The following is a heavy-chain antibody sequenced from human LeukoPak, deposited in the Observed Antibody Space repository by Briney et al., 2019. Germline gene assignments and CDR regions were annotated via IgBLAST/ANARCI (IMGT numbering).Heavy chain of an antibody. CDR2: ISSNGGST. J-gene: IGHJ4*02. Sequence: PGGSLRLSCSASGFTFSSYAMHWVRQAPGKGLEYVSAISSNGGSTYYADSVKGRFTISRDNSKNTLYLQMSSLRAEDTAVYYCVKDGPQEQWQVRGYYFDYWGQGTLVTVSS. CDR1: GFTFSSYA. CDR3: VKDGPQEQWQVRGYYFDY. D-gene: IGHD6-19*01. V-gene: IGHV3-64D*06.